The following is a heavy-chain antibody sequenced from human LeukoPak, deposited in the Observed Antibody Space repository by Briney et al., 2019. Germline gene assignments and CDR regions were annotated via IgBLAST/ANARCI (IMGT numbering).Heavy chain of an antibody. D-gene: IGHD1-14*01. Sequence: GQSLCISRKGSGYSFTSYWIGWVRQTAGKDLQGRGIIYAGDSDTRYSPSFQGQVTISADKSISTAYLQWSSLKASDTAMYYCARSNPYYYYGMDVWGQGTTVTVSS. J-gene: IGHJ6*02. CDR3: ARSNPYYYYGMDV. CDR1: GYSFTSYW. V-gene: IGHV5-51*01. CDR2: IYAGDSDT.